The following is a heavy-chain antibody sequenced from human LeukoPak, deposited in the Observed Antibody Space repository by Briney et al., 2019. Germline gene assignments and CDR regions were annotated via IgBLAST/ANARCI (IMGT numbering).Heavy chain of an antibody. Sequence: LSLTCTVSGGSISSYYWSWVRQAPGKGLEWVAVISYDGSNKYYADSVKGRFTISRDNSKNTLYLQMNSLRAEDTAVYYCAREYRLGYCSSTSCHGWFDPWGQGTLVTVSS. CDR2: ISYDGSNK. CDR1: GGSISSYY. J-gene: IGHJ5*02. D-gene: IGHD2-2*01. CDR3: AREYRLGYCSSTSCHGWFDP. V-gene: IGHV3-30-3*01.